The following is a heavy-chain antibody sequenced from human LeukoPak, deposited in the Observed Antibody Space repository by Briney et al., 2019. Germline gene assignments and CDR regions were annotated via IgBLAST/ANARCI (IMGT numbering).Heavy chain of an antibody. D-gene: IGHD6-13*01. CDR2: IYYSGST. V-gene: IGHV4-39*07. CDR3: ARRAGYSSSWYPY. Sequence: PSETLSLTCTVSGGSISSSSYYWGWIRQPPGKGLEWIGSIYYSGSTYYNPSLKSRVTISVDTSKNQFSLKLSPVTAADTAVYYCARRAGYSSSWYPYWGQGTLVTVSS. J-gene: IGHJ4*02. CDR1: GGSISSSSYY.